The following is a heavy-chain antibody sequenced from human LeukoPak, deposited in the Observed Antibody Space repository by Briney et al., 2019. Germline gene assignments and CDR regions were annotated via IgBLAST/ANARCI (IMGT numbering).Heavy chain of an antibody. J-gene: IGHJ4*02. V-gene: IGHV3-20*04. CDR2: INWNGDST. D-gene: IGHD3-22*01. Sequence: PGESLRLSCAASGFSFDDYGLTWVRQAPGKGLEWVSGINWNGDSTDYADSVKGRFTISRDNAKNSLYLQMNSLRAEDTALYYCARDLRVVITGSFDSWGQGTLVT. CDR3: ARDLRVVITGSFDS. CDR1: GFSFDDYG.